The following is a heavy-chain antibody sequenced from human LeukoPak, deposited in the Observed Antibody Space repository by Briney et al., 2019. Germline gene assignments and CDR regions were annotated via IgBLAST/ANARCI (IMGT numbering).Heavy chain of an antibody. CDR2: IKGDGSEW. CDR1: GFAFSSYW. J-gene: IGHJ4*02. CDR3: ARVLPYGSGIQDH. V-gene: IGHV3-7*04. Sequence: GGSLRLSCAASGFAFSSYWIAWVRQTPGKGLEWVAHIKGDGSEWYYVDSVKGRFTISRDNAEISLSLQMNSLGAEDTAVYYCARVLPYGSGIQDHWGQGTLVTVSS. D-gene: IGHD3-10*01.